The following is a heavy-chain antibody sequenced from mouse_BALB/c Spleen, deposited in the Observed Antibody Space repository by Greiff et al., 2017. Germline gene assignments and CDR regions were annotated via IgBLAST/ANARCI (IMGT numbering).Heavy chain of an antibody. V-gene: IGHV1-15*01. CDR1: GYTFTDYD. D-gene: IGHD2-3*01. Sequence: QVQLQQSGAELVRPGASVTLSCKASGYTFTDYDMHWVKQTPVHGLEWIGAIDPETGGTAYNQKFKGKATLTADKSSSTAYMKLRSLTSEDSAVYYGTRGGYYYFDYWGQGTTLTVSS. CDR3: TRGGYYYFDY. J-gene: IGHJ2*01. CDR2: IDPETGGT.